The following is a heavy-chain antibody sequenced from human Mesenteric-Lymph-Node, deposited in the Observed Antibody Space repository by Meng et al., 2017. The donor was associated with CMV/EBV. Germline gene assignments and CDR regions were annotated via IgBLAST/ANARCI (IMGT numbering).Heavy chain of an antibody. CDR1: GFTFNIYA. Sequence: GESLKISCTASGFTFNIYAMNWVRQAPGKGLEWVSAVSGNGGSADYADYVKGRFTVSRDNSENTVYLQMNSLRVEDTAMYYCAKEGYCSETKCSSQWFDPWGQGTLVTVSS. CDR2: VSGNGGSA. CDR3: AKEGYCSETKCSSQWFDP. D-gene: IGHD2-15*01. J-gene: IGHJ5*02. V-gene: IGHV3-23*01.